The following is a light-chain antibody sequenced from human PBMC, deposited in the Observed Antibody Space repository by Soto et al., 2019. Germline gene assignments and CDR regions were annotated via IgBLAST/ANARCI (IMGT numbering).Light chain of an antibody. Sequence: EIVMMQSPATLSVSPGERVTLSCRASQSVSSNLAWYQQKPGQAPRLLIYGASTRATGFPARFSGSGSGTEFTLTISSLQSEDFAVYYCQQYDNWPPLTFGQGTRLEIK. V-gene: IGKV3-15*01. J-gene: IGKJ5*01. CDR1: QSVSSN. CDR2: GAS. CDR3: QQYDNWPPLT.